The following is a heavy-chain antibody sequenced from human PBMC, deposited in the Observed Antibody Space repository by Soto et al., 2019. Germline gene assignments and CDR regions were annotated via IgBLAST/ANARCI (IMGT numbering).Heavy chain of an antibody. J-gene: IGHJ4*02. CDR2: IYYSGST. Sequence: SETLSLTCTVSGGSISSYYWSWIRQPPGKGLEWIGYIYYSGSTNYNPSLKSRVTISVDTSKNQFSLKLSSVTAADTAVYYCARHDESTVRIDYWGQGTLVTVSS. CDR3: ARHDESTVRIDY. D-gene: IGHD4-4*01. CDR1: GGSISSYY. V-gene: IGHV4-59*08.